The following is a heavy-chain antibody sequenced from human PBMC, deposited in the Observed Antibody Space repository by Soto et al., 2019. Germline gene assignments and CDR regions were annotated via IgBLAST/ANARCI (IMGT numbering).Heavy chain of an antibody. V-gene: IGHV4-61*01. CDR3: MKAHESGDFLGMSV. D-gene: IGHD3-10*01. Sequence: SETLPLTCTAPGGSVSTGMKYWGWVRQPPGKALEFIGYMYKTGETLLNSSLKSRVTLSMETSKNQFSLTLSSVTAADAAVYFCMKAHESGDFLGMSVWGPGTTVTVSS. J-gene: IGHJ6*02. CDR1: GGSVSTGMKY. CDR2: MYKTGET.